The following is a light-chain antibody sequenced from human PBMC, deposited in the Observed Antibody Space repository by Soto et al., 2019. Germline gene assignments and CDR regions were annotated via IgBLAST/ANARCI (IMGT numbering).Light chain of an antibody. CDR2: EVH. CDR3: SSYAASTTLL. J-gene: IGLJ2*01. Sequence: QSALTQPPSVSGSPGQSVTISFIGTNSDVGTYDRVSWYQAPPGTAPKLIIYEVHYRPSGVPDRFSGSKSGNTASLTISGLQAEDEADYYCSSYAASTTLLFGGGTKLTVL. V-gene: IGLV2-18*02. CDR1: NSDVGTYDR.